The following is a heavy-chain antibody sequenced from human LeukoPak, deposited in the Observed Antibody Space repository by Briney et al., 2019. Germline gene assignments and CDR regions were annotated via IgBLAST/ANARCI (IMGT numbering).Heavy chain of an antibody. J-gene: IGHJ6*02. CDR1: GGSISSYY. CDR2: IYTSGST. V-gene: IGHV4-4*07. Sequence: SETLFLTCTVSGGSISSYYWSWIRQPAGKGLEWIGRIYTSGSTNYNPSLKSRVTMSVDTSKNQFSLKLSSVTAADTAVYYCATEQLVSDYGMDVWGQGTTVTVSS. D-gene: IGHD6-6*01. CDR3: ATEQLVSDYGMDV.